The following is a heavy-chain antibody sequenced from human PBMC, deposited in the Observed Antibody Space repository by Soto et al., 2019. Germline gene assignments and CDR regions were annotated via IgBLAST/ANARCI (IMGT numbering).Heavy chain of an antibody. D-gene: IGHD3-3*01. CDR1: GYTFNTYG. V-gene: IGHV1-18*04. CDR2: ISAYNGNT. CDR3: AREFLEWSELDY. Sequence: QVQLVQSGAEVKKPGASVKVSCKASGYTFNTYGISWVRQAPGQGLEWMGWISAYNGNTNYAQKFQGRVTMTTDTATSTAHMELRSLRSDDTAVYYCAREFLEWSELDYWGQGTVLTVSS. J-gene: IGHJ4*02.